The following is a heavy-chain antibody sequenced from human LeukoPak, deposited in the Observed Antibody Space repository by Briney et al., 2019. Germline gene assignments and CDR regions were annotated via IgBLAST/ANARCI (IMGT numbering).Heavy chain of an antibody. D-gene: IGHD2-15*01. CDR3: ARKATAATYLDY. CDR2: IYYSGST. Sequence: SETLSLTCTVSGGSISSGDYYWSWIRQPPGKGLEWIGYIYYSGSTYYNPSLKSRVTMSVDTSKNQFSLKLTSVTAADTAVYFCARKATAATYLDYWGQGTLVTVSS. J-gene: IGHJ4*02. V-gene: IGHV4-30-4*08. CDR1: GGSISSGDYY.